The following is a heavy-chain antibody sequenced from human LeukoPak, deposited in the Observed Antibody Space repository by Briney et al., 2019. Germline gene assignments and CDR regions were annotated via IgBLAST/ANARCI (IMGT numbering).Heavy chain of an antibody. J-gene: IGHJ6*02. Sequence: SETLSLTCTVSGGSISSYYWSWIRQPAGKGLEWIGRIYTSGSTNYNPSLKSRVTMSVDTSKNQFSLKLSSVTAADTAVYYRARDNGDYKYYCYYGMDVWGQGTTVTVSS. D-gene: IGHD4-17*01. CDR2: IYTSGST. CDR3: ARDNGDYKYYCYYGMDV. CDR1: GGSISSYY. V-gene: IGHV4-4*07.